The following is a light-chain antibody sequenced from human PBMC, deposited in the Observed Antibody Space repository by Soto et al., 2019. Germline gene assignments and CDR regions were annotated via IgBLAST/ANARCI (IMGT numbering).Light chain of an antibody. CDR1: QSVSSTY. V-gene: IGKV3-20*01. Sequence: ELVLTQSPGTLSLSPGDRATLSCRASQSVSSTYLAWYQQRPDQAPRLLIYSSSSRASGIPDRFSGSGSGPYFTLTISRLEPEAFAVYYCQQYRASPPTWTFGQGTKVEIK. CDR3: QQYRASPPTWT. CDR2: SSS. J-gene: IGKJ1*01.